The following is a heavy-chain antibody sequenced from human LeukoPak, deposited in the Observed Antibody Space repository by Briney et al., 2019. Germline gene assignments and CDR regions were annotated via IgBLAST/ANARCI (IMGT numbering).Heavy chain of an antibody. CDR2: IYSGGTT. D-gene: IGHD5-24*01. CDR1: GLTVNSNY. J-gene: IGHJ4*02. CDR3: ARALLVRNGYNYSPNYFDY. V-gene: IGHV3-53*01. Sequence: GGSLRLSCAASGLTVNSNYMNWVRQAPGKGLQWVSVIYSGGTTYYADSVKGRFTISRDNSKNTLYLQMDSLRAEDTAVYYCARALLVRNGYNYSPNYFDYWGQGTLVTVSS.